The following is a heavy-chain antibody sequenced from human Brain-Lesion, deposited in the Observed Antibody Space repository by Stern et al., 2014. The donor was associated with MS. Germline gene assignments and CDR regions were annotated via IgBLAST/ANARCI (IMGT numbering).Heavy chain of an antibody. V-gene: IGHV1-24*01. CDR1: GYTLTELS. CDR3: ATGDFRQQLVPGPYYFYGMDV. CDR2: FVPEDGET. D-gene: IGHD6-13*01. Sequence: VQLVQSGAEVKKPGASVKVSCKVSGYTLTELSMHWVRQAPGKGLEWMGSFVPEDGETIYAQKFQGRVTMTEDTSTDTAYMELSSLRSEDTAVYYCATGDFRQQLVPGPYYFYGMDVWGQGTTVTVSS. J-gene: IGHJ6*02.